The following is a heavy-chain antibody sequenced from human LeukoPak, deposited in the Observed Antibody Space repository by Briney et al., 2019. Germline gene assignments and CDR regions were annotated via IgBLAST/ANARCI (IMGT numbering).Heavy chain of an antibody. CDR3: ARGLAVAAASLDY. Sequence: SVKVSCKASGGTFSSYAISWVRQAPGQGLEWMGRIIPIFGAANYAQKFQGRVTITTDESTSTAYMELSSLRSEDTAVYYCARGLAVAAASLDYWGQGTLVTVSS. CDR1: GGTFSSYA. V-gene: IGHV1-69*05. CDR2: IIPIFGAA. D-gene: IGHD6-19*01. J-gene: IGHJ4*02.